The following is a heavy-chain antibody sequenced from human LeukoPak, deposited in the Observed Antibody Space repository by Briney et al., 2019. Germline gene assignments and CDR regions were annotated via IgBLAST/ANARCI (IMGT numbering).Heavy chain of an antibody. CDR3: ARDYCRTTSCLES. CDR2: IWPDGSNK. V-gene: IGHV3-33*01. Sequence: GGSLRLSCAASGFTFNSYGMFWVRQAPGKGLEWVAFIWPDGSNKLYGDSVKGRLTISRDNSKNTVYLQMNSLRAEDPAVYYCARDYCRTTSCLESWGQGTLVTVSS. D-gene: IGHD2-2*01. CDR1: GFTFNSYG. J-gene: IGHJ4*02.